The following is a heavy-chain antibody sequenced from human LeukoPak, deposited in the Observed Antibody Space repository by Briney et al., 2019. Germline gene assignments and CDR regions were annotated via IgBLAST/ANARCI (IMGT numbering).Heavy chain of an antibody. Sequence: GGSLRLSCASSGFTFSSYEMNWVRLAPGKGLEWVSYISSSGSTIYYADSVKGRFTISRDNAKNSLYLQMNSLRAEDTAVYYCAELGITMIGGVWGKGTTVTISS. CDR2: ISSSGSTI. CDR3: AELGITMIGGV. J-gene: IGHJ6*04. D-gene: IGHD3-10*02. V-gene: IGHV3-48*03. CDR1: GFTFSSYE.